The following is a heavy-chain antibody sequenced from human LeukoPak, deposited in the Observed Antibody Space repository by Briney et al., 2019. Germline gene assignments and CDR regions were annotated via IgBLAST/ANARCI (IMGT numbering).Heavy chain of an antibody. CDR1: GASISNYY. CDR3: ARDLSGSYYNYYYYYMDV. V-gene: IGHV4-59*01. Sequence: PSETLSLACTVSGASISNYYWSWIRQPPGKGLEWIGYIYYSGSTNYNPSLKSRVTISVDTSKNQFSLKLSSVTAADTAVYYCARDLSGSYYNYYYYYMDVWGKGTTVTVSS. D-gene: IGHD1-26*01. J-gene: IGHJ6*03. CDR2: IYYSGST.